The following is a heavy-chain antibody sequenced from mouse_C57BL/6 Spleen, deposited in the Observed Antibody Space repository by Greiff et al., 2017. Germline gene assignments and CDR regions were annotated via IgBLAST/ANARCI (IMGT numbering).Heavy chain of an antibody. CDR2: IDPETGGT. CDR1: GYTFTDYE. D-gene: IGHD2-3*01. V-gene: IGHV1-15*01. Sequence: QVQLQQSGAELVRPGASVTLSCKASGYTFTDYEMHWVKQTPVHGLEWIGAIDPETGGTAYNQKFKGKAILTADKSSSTAYMELRSLTSEDSAVYYWTRRDGYHYYAMDYWGQGTSVTVSS. CDR3: TRRDGYHYYAMDY. J-gene: IGHJ4*01.